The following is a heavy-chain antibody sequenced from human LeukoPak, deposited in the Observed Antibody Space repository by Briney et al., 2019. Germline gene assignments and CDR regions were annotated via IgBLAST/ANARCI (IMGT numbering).Heavy chain of an antibody. J-gene: IGHJ6*02. CDR3: ARESSGWYNYYYYGMDV. V-gene: IGHV1-8*01. CDR2: MNPNSGNT. D-gene: IGHD6-19*01. CDR1: GYTFTSYD. Sequence: GASVKVSCKASGYTFTSYDINWVRQATGQGLEWMGWMNPNSGNTGYAQKFQGRVTMTRNTSISTAYMELSSLRSEDTAVYYCARESSGWYNYYYYGMDVWGQGTTVTVSS.